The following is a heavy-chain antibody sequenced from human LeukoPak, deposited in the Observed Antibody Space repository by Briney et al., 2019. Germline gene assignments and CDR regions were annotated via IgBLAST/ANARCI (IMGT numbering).Heavy chain of an antibody. CDR2: IGTAGDT. V-gene: IGHV3-13*01. CDR1: GFTFSSYD. Sequence: PGGSLRLSCAASGFTFSSYDVHWVRQATGKGLEWVSAIGTAGDTYYPGSVKGRFTISRENAKNSLYLQMNSLRAEDTAVYYCARAASDSGWRHYDYWGQGTLVTVSS. D-gene: IGHD6-19*01. CDR3: ARAASDSGWRHYDY. J-gene: IGHJ4*02.